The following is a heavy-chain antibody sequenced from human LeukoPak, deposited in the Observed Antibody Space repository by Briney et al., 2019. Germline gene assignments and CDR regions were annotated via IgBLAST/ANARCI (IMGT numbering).Heavy chain of an antibody. J-gene: IGHJ4*02. CDR1: GFTFSSYA. Sequence: PGGSLRLSCAASGFTFSSYAMSWVRQAPGKGLEWVSGISWNSGSIGYADSVKGRFTISRDNAKNSLYLQMNSLRAEDTALYYCAKDPSPLIDYDSSGYSFDYWGQGTLVTVSS. CDR3: AKDPSPLIDYDSSGYSFDY. V-gene: IGHV3-9*01. D-gene: IGHD3-22*01. CDR2: ISWNSGSI.